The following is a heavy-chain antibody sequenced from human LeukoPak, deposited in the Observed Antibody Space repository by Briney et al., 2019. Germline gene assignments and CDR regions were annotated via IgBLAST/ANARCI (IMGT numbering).Heavy chain of an antibody. J-gene: IGHJ4*02. V-gene: IGHV4-59*01. Sequence: SETLSLTCTVSGGSISSYYWSWIRQPPGKGLEWIGYIYYSGSTNYNPSLKSRVTISVDTSKNQFSLKLSSVTAADTVVYYCARESGYSYGSDYWGQGTLVTVSS. CDR2: IYYSGST. D-gene: IGHD5-18*01. CDR3: ARESGYSYGSDY. CDR1: GGSISSYY.